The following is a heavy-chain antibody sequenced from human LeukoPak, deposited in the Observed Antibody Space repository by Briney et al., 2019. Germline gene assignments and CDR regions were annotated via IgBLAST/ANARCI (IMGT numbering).Heavy chain of an antibody. CDR1: GGTFSSYS. V-gene: IGHV1-69*05. J-gene: IGHJ4*02. CDR3: ASKHLRGYSYDPAEVYFDY. Sequence: GASVKVSCKASGGTFSSYSVSWVRQAPGQGLEWMGRVIPIFGTANYAQKFQGRVTITTDESTSTAYMELSSLRSEDTAVYYCASKHLRGYSYDPAEVYFDYLCQGTLVTVSS. CDR2: VIPIFGTA. D-gene: IGHD5-18*01.